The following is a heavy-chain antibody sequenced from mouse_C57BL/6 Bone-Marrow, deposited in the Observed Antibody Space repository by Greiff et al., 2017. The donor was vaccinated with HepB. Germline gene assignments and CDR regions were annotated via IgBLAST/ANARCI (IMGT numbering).Heavy chain of an antibody. Sequence: QVQLQQPGAELVMPGASVKLSCKASGYTFTSYWMHWVKQRPGQGLEWIGEIDPSDSYTNYNQKFKGKSTLTVYKSSSTAYMQLSRLSSEDSAVYYCARFGNLSYWYFDVWGTGTTVTVSS. CDR2: IDPSDSYT. V-gene: IGHV1-69*01. D-gene: IGHD2-1*01. CDR3: ARFGNLSYWYFDV. CDR1: GYTFTSYW. J-gene: IGHJ1*03.